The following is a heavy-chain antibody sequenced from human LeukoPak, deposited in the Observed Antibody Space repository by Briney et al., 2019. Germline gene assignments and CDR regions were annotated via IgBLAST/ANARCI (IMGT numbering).Heavy chain of an antibody. J-gene: IGHJ4*02. CDR2: FDPEDGET. CDR1: GYTFTELS. CDR3: ATVLEGVVGYFDY. D-gene: IGHD3-3*01. V-gene: IGHV1-24*01. Sequence: GASVKVSCKVSGYTFTELSMHWVRQAPGKGLEWMGGFDPEDGETIYAQKFQGRVTMTEDTSTDTAYMELSSLRSEDTAVYYCATVLEGVVGYFDYWGQGTLVTVSS.